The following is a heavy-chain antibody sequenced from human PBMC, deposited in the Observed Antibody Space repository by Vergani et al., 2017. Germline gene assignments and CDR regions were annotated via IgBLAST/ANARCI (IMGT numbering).Heavy chain of an antibody. D-gene: IGHD1-14*01. Sequence: QVQLVESGGGVVQPGRSLRLSCAASGFTFSSYGMHWVRQAPGKGLEWVAVISYDGSNKYYADSVKGRFTISRDNSKNTLYLQMNSLRAEDTAVYYCASNPEAEPGWFDPWGQGTLVTVSS. CDR2: ISYDGSNK. CDR1: GFTFSSYG. CDR3: ASNPEAEPGWFDP. J-gene: IGHJ5*02. V-gene: IGHV3-30*03.